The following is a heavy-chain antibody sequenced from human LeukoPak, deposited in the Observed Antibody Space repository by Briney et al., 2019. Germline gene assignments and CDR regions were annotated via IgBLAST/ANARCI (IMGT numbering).Heavy chain of an antibody. J-gene: IGHJ4*02. V-gene: IGHV3-43D*03. Sequence: GGSLRLSCAASGFTFDDYAMHWVRQAPGKGLEWVSLITWDGDSTYYADSVKGRFTISRDNSKNSLYLQMNSLRAEDTAFYYCAKSTSSWSEFEYWGQGTLVTDSS. CDR2: ITWDGDST. CDR3: AKSTSSWSEFEY. D-gene: IGHD6-13*01. CDR1: GFTFDDYA.